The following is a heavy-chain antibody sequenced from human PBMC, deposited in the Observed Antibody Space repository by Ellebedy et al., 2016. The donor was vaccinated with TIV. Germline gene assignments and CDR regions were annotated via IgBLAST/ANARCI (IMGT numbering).Heavy chain of an antibody. V-gene: IGHV3-7*01. CDR1: GFIFSDHW. D-gene: IGHD2/OR15-2a*01. CDR2: INHDESAT. CDR3: AGWPSPFLS. J-gene: IGHJ5*02. Sequence: GESLKISCGASGFIFSDHWMSWVRQAPGKGPEWVAEINHDESATYYLDSVRGRFIISRDNAKNLVFLQMNSLRVGDTAVYYCAGWPSPFLSWGRGTLVTVSS.